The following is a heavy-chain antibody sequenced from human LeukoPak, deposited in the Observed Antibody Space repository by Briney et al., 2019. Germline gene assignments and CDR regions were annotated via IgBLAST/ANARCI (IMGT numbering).Heavy chain of an antibody. CDR1: GFAFSNYG. D-gene: IGHD4-17*01. Sequence: GWSLRLSCAASGFAFSNYGMHWVRQAPGKGLEWVAVTSYDGSMVYSADSVKGRFTISGDNSKNTLYLQMNSLSAEDTAVYYCAKDGPTVTIFVHFDYWGHGTLVTVSS. V-gene: IGHV3-30*18. CDR3: AKDGPTVTIFVHFDY. J-gene: IGHJ4*01. CDR2: TSYDGSMV.